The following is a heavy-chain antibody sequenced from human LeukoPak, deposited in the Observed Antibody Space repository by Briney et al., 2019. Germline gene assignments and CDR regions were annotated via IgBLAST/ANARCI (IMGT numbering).Heavy chain of an antibody. D-gene: IGHD6-19*01. CDR1: GYTFTGYY. J-gene: IGHJ4*02. CDR2: INPNSGGT. CDR3: AREQKQWLGFDY. Sequence: ASVKVSCKASGYTFTGYYMHWVRRAPGQGLEWMGWINPNSGGTNYAQKFQGWVTMTRDTSISTAYMELSRLRSDDTAVYYCAREQKQWLGFDYWGQGTLVTVSS. V-gene: IGHV1-2*04.